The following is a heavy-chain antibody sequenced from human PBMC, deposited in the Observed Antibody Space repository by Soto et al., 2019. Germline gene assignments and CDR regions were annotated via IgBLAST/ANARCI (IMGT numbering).Heavy chain of an antibody. D-gene: IGHD2-2*01. Sequence: PSETLSLTCTVSGYSISDGYYWGWIRQPPGKGLEWIGSIYHSGNTYYNPSLKSRVTISVDASQNQFSLKLSSVTAADTALFYCARAFCTTPSCYGRYFDYWGQGALVTVSS. J-gene: IGHJ4*02. V-gene: IGHV4-38-2*02. CDR3: ARAFCTTPSCYGRYFDY. CDR1: GYSISDGYY. CDR2: IYHSGNT.